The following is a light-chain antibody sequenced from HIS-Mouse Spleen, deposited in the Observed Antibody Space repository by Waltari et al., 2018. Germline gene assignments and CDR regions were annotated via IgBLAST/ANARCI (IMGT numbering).Light chain of an antibody. CDR2: DAS. V-gene: IGKV1-13*02. Sequence: ASQLTQSPSSLSASVGERVTITFRASQGISSALAWYQQKPGKAPKLLIYDASSLESGVPSRFSGSGSGTDFTLTISSLQPEDFATYYCQQFNSYLFTFGQGTKLEIK. CDR1: QGISSA. J-gene: IGKJ2*01. CDR3: QQFNSYLFT.